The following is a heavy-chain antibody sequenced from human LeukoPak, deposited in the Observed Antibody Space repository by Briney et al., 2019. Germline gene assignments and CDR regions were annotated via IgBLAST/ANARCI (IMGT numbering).Heavy chain of an antibody. CDR1: GYTFTSYD. CDR3: ARESRYCSSTSCYTGFDFDY. V-gene: IGHV1-8*01. J-gene: IGHJ4*02. Sequence: ASVKVSCTASGYTFTSYDSNWVGQATGQGREGMGWMNPNSGNTCYAQKFQSRLTMTSNTSISTAYMELSSLRSEHTAVYYCARESRYCSSTSCYTGFDFDYWGQGTLVTVSS. D-gene: IGHD2-2*02. CDR2: MNPNSGNT.